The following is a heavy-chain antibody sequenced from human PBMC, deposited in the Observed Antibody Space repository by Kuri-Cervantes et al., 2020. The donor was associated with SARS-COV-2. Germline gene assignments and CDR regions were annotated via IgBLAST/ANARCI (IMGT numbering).Heavy chain of an antibody. J-gene: IGHJ6*03. CDR3: ARDPGPHTIFGVVDYYYYMDV. CDR1: GGSISSYY. CDR2: IYTSGST. V-gene: IGHV4-4*07. Sequence: SETLSLTCTVSGGSISSYYWSWIRQPAGKGLEWIGRIYTSGSTNYNPSLKSRVTMSVDTSKNQSSLKLSSVTAADTAVYYCARDPGPHTIFGVVDYYYYMDVWGKGTTVTVSS. D-gene: IGHD3-3*01.